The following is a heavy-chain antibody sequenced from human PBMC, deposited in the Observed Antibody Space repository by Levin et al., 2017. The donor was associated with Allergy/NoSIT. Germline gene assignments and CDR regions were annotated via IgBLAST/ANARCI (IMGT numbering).Heavy chain of an antibody. CDR3: ARGLGITMVRGVNWYFDL. V-gene: IGHV3-11*05. J-gene: IGHJ2*01. CDR2: ISSSSSYT. Sequence: GGSLRLSCAASGFTFSDYYMSWIRQAPGKGLEWVSYISSSSSYTNYADSVKGRFTISRDNAKNSLYLLMNSLRAEDTAVYYCARGLGITMVRGVNWYFDLWGRGTLVTVSS. D-gene: IGHD3-10*01. CDR1: GFTFSDYY.